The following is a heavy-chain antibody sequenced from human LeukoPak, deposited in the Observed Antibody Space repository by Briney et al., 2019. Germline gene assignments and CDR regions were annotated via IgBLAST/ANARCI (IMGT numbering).Heavy chain of an antibody. Sequence: GGSLRLSCAASGFTFNNYSMNWVRQAPGKGLEWVSYIRSSSSVIYYADSVKGRFTISRDNAKNSLYLQMNSLRAEDTAIYYCARTYYSYAYSDVFDIWAKGKMVTVSS. J-gene: IGHJ3*02. CDR2: IRSSSSVI. V-gene: IGHV3-48*04. D-gene: IGHD5-18*01. CDR1: GFTFNNYS. CDR3: ARTYYSYAYSDVFDI.